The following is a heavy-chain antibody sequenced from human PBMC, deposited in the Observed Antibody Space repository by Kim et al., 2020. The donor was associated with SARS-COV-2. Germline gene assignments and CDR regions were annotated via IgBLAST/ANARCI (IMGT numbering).Heavy chain of an antibody. V-gene: IGHV3-23*01. J-gene: IGHJ4*02. CDR3: AKSRAVAGQGGYFDY. D-gene: IGHD6-19*01. Sequence: DPVKGRFTISRDNSKNTLYLQMNSLRAEDTAVYYCAKSRAVAGQGGYFDYWGQGALVTVSS.